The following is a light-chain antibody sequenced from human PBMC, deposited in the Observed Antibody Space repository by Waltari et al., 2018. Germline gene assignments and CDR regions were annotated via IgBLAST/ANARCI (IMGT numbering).Light chain of an antibody. CDR1: SLRSYY. CDR3: HSRDASGVAGS. CDR2: DKN. Sequence: SSELPQDPAVSVAMGQTVRITCQGDSLRSYYASWYQQRPGQAPILVIYDKNNRPSRVPDRYSCSSLQTKCSLTITGDQEEEEASYDWHSRDASGVAGSVGGGTKLTVL. J-gene: IGLJ2*01. V-gene: IGLV3-19*01.